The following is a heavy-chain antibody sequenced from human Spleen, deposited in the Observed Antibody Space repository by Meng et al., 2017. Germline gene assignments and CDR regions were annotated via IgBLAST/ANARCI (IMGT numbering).Heavy chain of an antibody. V-gene: IGHV4-4*07. J-gene: IGHJ4*02. CDR3: ARGPTTMAHDFDY. CDR1: GGSISSYY. D-gene: IGHD4-11*01. Sequence: QVQLQESGPGLVKHSDTLSLTCTVSGGSISSYYWSWIRQPAGKGLEWIGRIYTSGSTNYNPSLESRATISVDTSQNNLSLKLSSVTAADSAVYYCARGPTTMAHDFDYWGQGTLVTASS. CDR2: IYTSGST.